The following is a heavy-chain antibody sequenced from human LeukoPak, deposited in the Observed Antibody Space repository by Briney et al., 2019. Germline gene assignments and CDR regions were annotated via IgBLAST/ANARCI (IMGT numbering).Heavy chain of an antibody. D-gene: IGHD5-18*01. V-gene: IGHV3-30-3*01. CDR3: ARDQDTATDY. CDR1: GFTFSSYA. J-gene: IGHJ4*02. CDR2: ISYDGSNK. Sequence: RPGRSLRLSCAASGFTFSSYAMHWVRQAPGKGLEWVAVISYDGSNKYYADSVKGRFTISRDNAKNSLYLQMNSLRDEDTAVYYCARDQDTATDYWGQGTLVTVSS.